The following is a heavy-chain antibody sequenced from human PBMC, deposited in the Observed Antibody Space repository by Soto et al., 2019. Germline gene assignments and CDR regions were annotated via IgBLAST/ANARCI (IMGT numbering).Heavy chain of an antibody. J-gene: IGHJ6*02. CDR2: IWYDGSNK. V-gene: IGHV3-33*01. CDR3: PRDRYCGSGSYFRLYFGMDI. CDR1: GFTFSSYG. D-gene: IGHD3-10*01. Sequence: QVQLVESGGGVVQPGRSLRLSCAASGFTFSSYGMHWARKATGKGLEWVAVIWYDGSNKYYADSVKGRFTISRDNSTNTLYLQMNCLRAEDTAVYYCPRDRYCGSGSYFRLYFGMDIWGQVPTFTVSS.